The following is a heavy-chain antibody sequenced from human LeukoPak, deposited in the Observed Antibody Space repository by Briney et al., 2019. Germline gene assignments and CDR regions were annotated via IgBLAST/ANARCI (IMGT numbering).Heavy chain of an antibody. CDR3: VSGDSSGYYYFDY. CDR1: GFTFSSYG. V-gene: IGHV3-30*03. Sequence: PGRSLRLCCAASGFTFSSYGMHWVRQAPGKGLEWVAVISYDGSNKYYADSVKGRFTISRDNSKNTLYLQMNSLRAEDTAVYYCVSGDSSGYYYFDYWGQGTLVTVSS. CDR2: ISYDGSNK. D-gene: IGHD3-22*01. J-gene: IGHJ4*02.